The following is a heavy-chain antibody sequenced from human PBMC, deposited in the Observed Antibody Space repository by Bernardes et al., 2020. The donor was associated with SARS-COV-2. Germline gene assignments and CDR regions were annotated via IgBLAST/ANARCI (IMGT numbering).Heavy chain of an antibody. V-gene: IGHV3-23*01. D-gene: IGHD2-21*02. CDR1: GFTLTSYS. J-gene: IGHJ4*02. CDR3: AKDRAQGDGRWDIDY. CDR2: ISGYGGPT. Sequence: GGSLRLSCAASGFTLTSYSMTWVRQAPGKGPEWVSGISGYGGPTFYADSVKGRFTISRDTSKNTLYLQMDSLKAEDTALYYCAKDRAQGDGRWDIDYWGQGIMVTVSP.